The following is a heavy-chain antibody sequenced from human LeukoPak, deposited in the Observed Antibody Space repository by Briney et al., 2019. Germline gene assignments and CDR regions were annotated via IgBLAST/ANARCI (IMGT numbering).Heavy chain of an antibody. J-gene: IGHJ4*02. CDR1: GGSFSGYY. CDR3: ARGPGIAVAVYHDY. Sequence: KPSETLSLTCAVYGGSFSGYYWSWIRQPPGKGLEWIGEINHSGSTNYNPSPKSRVTISVDTSKNQFSLKLSSVTAADTAVYYCARGPGIAVAVYHDYWGQGTLVTVSS. D-gene: IGHD6-19*01. V-gene: IGHV4-34*01. CDR2: INHSGST.